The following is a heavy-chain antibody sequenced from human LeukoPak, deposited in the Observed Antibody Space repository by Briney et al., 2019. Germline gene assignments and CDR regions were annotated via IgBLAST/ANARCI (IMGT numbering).Heavy chain of an antibody. D-gene: IGHD3-9*01. CDR1: GFTFSSYA. Sequence: GRSLRLSCAASGFTFSSYATHWVRQAPGKGLEWVAVISYDGSNKYYADSVKGRFTISRDNSKNTLYLQMNSLRAEDTAVYYCARGVDYDIFAGYDYWGQGTLVTVSS. V-gene: IGHV3-30*04. CDR3: ARGVDYDIFAGYDY. J-gene: IGHJ4*02. CDR2: ISYDGSNK.